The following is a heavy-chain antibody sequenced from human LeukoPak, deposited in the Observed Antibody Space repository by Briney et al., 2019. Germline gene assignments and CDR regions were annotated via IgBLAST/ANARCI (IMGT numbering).Heavy chain of an antibody. V-gene: IGHV3-23*01. Sequence: GGSLRLSCAASGFTFSSYAMSWVRQAPGKGLEWVSSISGRGGSIYYADSVKGRFTISRDNFKSTLYLQMNSLRAEDTAIYYCAKEAVAAAGPFDYWGQGTLVTVSS. CDR1: GFTFSSYA. D-gene: IGHD6-13*01. J-gene: IGHJ4*02. CDR3: AKEAVAAAGPFDY. CDR2: ISGRGGSI.